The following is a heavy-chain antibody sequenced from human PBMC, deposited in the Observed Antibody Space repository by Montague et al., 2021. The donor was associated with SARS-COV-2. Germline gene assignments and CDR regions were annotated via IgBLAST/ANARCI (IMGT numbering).Heavy chain of an antibody. CDR3: ARGGQQLARYCYYGMDA. Sequence: SETLSLICTVSGGSISSYYWSWIRQPPGKGLEWIGYIYYSGSTNYNPSLKSRVTISVDTSKNQFSLKLSSVTAADTAVYYCARGGQQLARYCYYGMDAWGQGTTVTVSS. D-gene: IGHD6-13*01. CDR1: GGSISSYY. J-gene: IGHJ6*02. CDR2: IYYSGST. V-gene: IGHV4-59*01.